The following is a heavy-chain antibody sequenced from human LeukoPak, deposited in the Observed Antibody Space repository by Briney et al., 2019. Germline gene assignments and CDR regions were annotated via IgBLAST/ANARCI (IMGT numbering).Heavy chain of an antibody. J-gene: IGHJ4*02. V-gene: IGHV3-30-3*01. Sequence: PGGSLRLSCAASGFTFSSYAMHWVRQAPGKGLEWVVVISYDGSNKYYTDSVKGRFTISRDNSKNTLYLQMNSLRAEDTAVYYCARATGYWGQGTLVTVSS. CDR1: GFTFSSYA. CDR3: ARATGY. D-gene: IGHD5-12*01. CDR2: ISYDGSNK.